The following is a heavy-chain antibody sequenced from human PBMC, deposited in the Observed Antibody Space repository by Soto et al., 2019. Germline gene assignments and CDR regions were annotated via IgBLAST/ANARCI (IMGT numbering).Heavy chain of an antibody. D-gene: IGHD3-3*01. V-gene: IGHV4-30-4*01. CDR3: AREVYAFWSNWYYGMAV. CDR1: GGSISSGDYY. Sequence: SETLSLTCTVSGGSISSGDYYWSWIREPPGKGLDWIGYIYYSGSTYYNPSLKSRVTISVDTSKNQFSLKLSSVTAADTAVYYCAREVYAFWSNWYYGMAVWGQGTTVTLSS. CDR2: IYYSGST. J-gene: IGHJ6*02.